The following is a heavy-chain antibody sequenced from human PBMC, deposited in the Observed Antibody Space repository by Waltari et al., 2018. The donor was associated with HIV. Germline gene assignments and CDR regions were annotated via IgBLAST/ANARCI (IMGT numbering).Heavy chain of an antibody. Sequence: EVKLVKSGGGLGQQGGSLRLSCTASGVTFRSHAMSWVRQTPGKGLQWVSTISGSGSHTYYADSAKGRFTSSRDNSENTLFLQMTRLRVEDTARYFCAKDFDTSGLPYVVIDSWGQGTLVTVSS. D-gene: IGHD3-22*01. J-gene: IGHJ4*02. CDR2: ISGSGSHT. V-gene: IGHV3-23*04. CDR1: GVTFRSHA. CDR3: AKDFDTSGLPYVVIDS.